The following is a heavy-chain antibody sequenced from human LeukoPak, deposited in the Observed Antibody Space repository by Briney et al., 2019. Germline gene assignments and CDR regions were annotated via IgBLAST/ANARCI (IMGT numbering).Heavy chain of an antibody. V-gene: IGHV4-39*01. CDR2: IYFSGGT. CDR1: GDSISSSNCY. D-gene: IGHD3-10*01. Sequence: SETLSLTCTVSGDSISSSNCYWGWIRQPPGKGLEWIGSIYFSGGTYYNASLKSRVTISVDMSKNQFSLKLSSVTAADTAVYYCARQTGSGLFSLPGGQGTLVTVSS. J-gene: IGHJ4*02. CDR3: ARQTGSGLFSLP.